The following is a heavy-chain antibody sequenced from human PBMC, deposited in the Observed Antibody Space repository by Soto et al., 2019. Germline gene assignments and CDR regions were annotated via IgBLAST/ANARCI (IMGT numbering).Heavy chain of an antibody. V-gene: IGHV4-30-4*01. D-gene: IGHD2-15*01. CDR2: IYYSGST. J-gene: IGHJ5*02. CDR1: GGSISSGDYY. Sequence: SETLSLTCTVSGGSISSGDYYWSWIRQPPGKGLEWIGYIYYSGSTYYNPSLKSRVTISVDTSKNQFSLKLSSVTAADTAVYYCAREGYCSGGSCNDPWGQGTLVTVSS. CDR3: AREGYCSGGSCNDP.